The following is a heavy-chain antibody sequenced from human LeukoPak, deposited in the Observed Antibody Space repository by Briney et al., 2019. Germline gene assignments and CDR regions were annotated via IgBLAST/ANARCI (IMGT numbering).Heavy chain of an antibody. CDR1: GFTFSDYY. CDR3: AKDRNWGIAATFDY. CDR2: ISSSGSTI. J-gene: IGHJ4*02. Sequence: GGSLRLSCAASGFTFSDYYMSWIRQAPGKGLEWVSYISSSGSTIYYADSVKGRFTISRDNAKNSLYLQMNSLRAEDTAVYYCAKDRNWGIAATFDYWGQGTLVTVSS. V-gene: IGHV3-11*01. D-gene: IGHD6-13*01.